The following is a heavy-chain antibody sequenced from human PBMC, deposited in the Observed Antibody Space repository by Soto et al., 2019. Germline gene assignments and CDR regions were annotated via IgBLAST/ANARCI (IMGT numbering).Heavy chain of an antibody. CDR3: AADSRYCSGGNCEDY. D-gene: IGHD2-15*01. Sequence: QMQLVQSGPEVKKPGTSVKVSCKASGFTFTSSAMQWVRQARGQRLEWIGWIVVGSGHTNYAQKFQEGVTITRDMSTSTAYMELGSLRSEDTAVYYCAADSRYCSGGNCEDYWGQGTLVTVSS. J-gene: IGHJ4*02. CDR2: IVVGSGHT. CDR1: GFTFTSSA. V-gene: IGHV1-58*02.